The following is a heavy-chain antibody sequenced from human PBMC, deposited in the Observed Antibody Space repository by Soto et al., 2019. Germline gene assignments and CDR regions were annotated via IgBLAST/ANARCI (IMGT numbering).Heavy chain of an antibody. J-gene: IGHJ6*02. CDR1: GGSISSGGHS. CDR3: ARYCSSTNCNYYYGIDV. CDR2: IYHSGST. V-gene: IGHV4-30-2*01. D-gene: IGHD2-2*01. Sequence: SETLSLTCGVSGGSISSGGHSWSWIRQPPGKGLEWIGYIYHSGSTYYNPSLKSRVTISVARSKNQFSLKLSSVTSADTAVYYCARYCSSTNCNYYYGIDVWGQGTTVTVSS.